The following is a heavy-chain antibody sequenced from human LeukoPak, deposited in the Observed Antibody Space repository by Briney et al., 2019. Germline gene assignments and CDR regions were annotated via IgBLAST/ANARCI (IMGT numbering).Heavy chain of an antibody. CDR2: ISYDGSNK. D-gene: IGHD3-9*01. CDR1: GFTFSSYA. V-gene: IGHV3-30-3*01. J-gene: IGHJ4*02. Sequence: PGGSLRLSCAASGFTFSSYAMHWVRQAPGKGLEWVAVISYDGSNKYYADSVKGRFTISRDNSKNTLYLQMNSLRAEDTAVYYCARDAGLDSYFDYWGQGTLVTVSS. CDR3: ARDAGLDSYFDY.